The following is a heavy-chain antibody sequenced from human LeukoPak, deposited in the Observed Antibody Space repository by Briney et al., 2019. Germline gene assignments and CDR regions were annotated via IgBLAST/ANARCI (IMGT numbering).Heavy chain of an antibody. Sequence: GGSLRLSCAASGLTFSSYSMNWVRQAPGKGLEWVSSISSSSSNIYYADSVKGRFTISRDNAKNSLYLQMNSLRAEDTAVYYCARDITYGGNAGSDYWGQGTLVTVSS. CDR2: ISSSSSNI. D-gene: IGHD4-23*01. J-gene: IGHJ4*02. V-gene: IGHV3-21*01. CDR1: GLTFSSYS. CDR3: ARDITYGGNAGSDY.